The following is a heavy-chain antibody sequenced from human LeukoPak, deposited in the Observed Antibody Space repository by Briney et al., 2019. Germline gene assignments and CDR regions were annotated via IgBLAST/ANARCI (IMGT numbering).Heavy chain of an antibody. D-gene: IGHD6-19*01. CDR1: GFRFPNAW. CDR2: IKSKSNAGTT. Sequence: GGSLRLSCAASGFRFPNAWMNWVRQAPGQGLEWVGRIKSKSNAGTTDYGAPVKCRFTISRDDSNNTLYLQMDSLKTEDTAVYFCTTWGSSGWGWYFDLWGRGALVTVSS. J-gene: IGHJ2*01. V-gene: IGHV3-15*01. CDR3: TTWGSSGWGWYFDL.